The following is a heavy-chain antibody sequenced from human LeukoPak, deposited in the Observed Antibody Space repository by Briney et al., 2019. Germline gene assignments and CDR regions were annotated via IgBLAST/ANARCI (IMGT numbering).Heavy chain of an antibody. CDR1: GFTFSDYY. J-gene: IGHJ4*02. CDR3: ARDRSGGTYYYDSSGYSF. D-gene: IGHD3-22*01. V-gene: IGHV3-11*01. CDR2: ISGSGNTI. Sequence: GGSLRLSCAASGFTFSDYYMSWIRQAPGKGLEWVSSISGSGNTIYYADSAMGRFTISRDNAKNSLYLLMNSPTAEDTAVYYCARDRSGGTYYYDSSGYSFWGQGTLVTVSS.